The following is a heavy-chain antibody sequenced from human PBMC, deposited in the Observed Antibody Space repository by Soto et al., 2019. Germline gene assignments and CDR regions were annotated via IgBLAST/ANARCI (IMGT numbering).Heavy chain of an antibody. CDR2: IYPGDSDT. CDR1: GYSFTSYW. CDR3: ASSGVVVVAAYDAFDI. J-gene: IGHJ3*02. Sequence: GESLKISCKGSGYSFTSYWISWVRQMPGKGLEWMGIIYPGDSDTRYSPSFQGQVTISADKSISTAYLQWSSLKASDTAMYYCASSGVVVVAAYDAFDIWGQGTMVTVSS. D-gene: IGHD2-15*01. V-gene: IGHV5-51*01.